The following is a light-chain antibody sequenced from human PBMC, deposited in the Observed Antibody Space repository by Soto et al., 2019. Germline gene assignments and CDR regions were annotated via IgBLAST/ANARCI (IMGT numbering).Light chain of an antibody. J-gene: IGKJ1*01. V-gene: IGKV1-5*03. CDR3: QQYNSYSQT. CDR1: QTISSW. Sequence: DIQMTQSPTTLSGSERDRATITCRASQTISSWLAWYQQKPGKAPKLLIYKASTLKSGVPSRFSGSGSGTEFTLTISSLQPDDFATYYCQQYNSYSQTFGQGTKVDI. CDR2: KAS.